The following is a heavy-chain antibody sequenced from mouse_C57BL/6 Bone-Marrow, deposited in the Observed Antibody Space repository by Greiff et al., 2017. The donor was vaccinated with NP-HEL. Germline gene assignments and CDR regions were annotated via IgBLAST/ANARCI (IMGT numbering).Heavy chain of an antibody. J-gene: IGHJ4*01. D-gene: IGHD1-1*01. CDR1: GYSITSGYY. CDR2: ISYDGSN. Sequence: EVKLMESGPGLVKPSQSLSLTCSVTGYSITSGYYWNWIRQFPGNKLEWMGYISYDGSNNYNPSLKNRISITRDTSKNQFFLKLNSVTTEDTATYYCARDYGSNMDYWGQGTSVTVSS. V-gene: IGHV3-6*01. CDR3: ARDYGSNMDY.